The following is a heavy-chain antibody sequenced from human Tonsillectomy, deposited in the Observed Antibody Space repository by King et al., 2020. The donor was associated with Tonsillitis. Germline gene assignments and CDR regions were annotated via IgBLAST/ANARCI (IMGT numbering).Heavy chain of an antibody. CDR2: IIPIFGTA. CDR3: ARGGGLQYCSSTSCYKSDYFQH. D-gene: IGHD2-2*02. Sequence: VQLVESGAEVKKPGSSVKVSCKASGGTFSSYAISWVRQAPGQGLEWMGGIIPIFGTANYAQKFQGRVTITADKSTSTAYMELSSLRSEDTAVYYCARGGGLQYCSSTSCYKSDYFQHWGQGTLVTVSS. V-gene: IGHV1-69*06. CDR1: GGTFSSYA. J-gene: IGHJ1*01.